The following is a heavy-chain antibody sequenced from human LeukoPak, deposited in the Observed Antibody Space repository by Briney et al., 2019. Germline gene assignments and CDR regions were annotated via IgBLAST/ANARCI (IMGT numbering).Heavy chain of an antibody. CDR3: ARDDYGDGYDY. CDR2: ISSSGRTI. V-gene: IGHV3-48*02. D-gene: IGHD4-17*01. Sequence: GGSLRLSCAASGFLFSSYAMNWVRQAPGKGLEWVSYISSSGRTIHYADSVKGRITISRDNAENSLFLQMNSLRDGDTAVYYCARDDYGDGYDYWGQGTLVTVSS. CDR1: GFLFSSYA. J-gene: IGHJ4*02.